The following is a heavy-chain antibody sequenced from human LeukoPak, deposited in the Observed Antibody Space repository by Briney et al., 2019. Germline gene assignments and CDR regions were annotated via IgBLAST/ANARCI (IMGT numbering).Heavy chain of an antibody. J-gene: IGHJ4*02. V-gene: IGHV3-33*01. Sequence: GRSLVLSWAASGFPFKSYGMHGVRQAPGKGLEGGAVIGYDGSNKYYADSVKGRFTISRDNSKNTLDLQMNSLRAEDTAVYYCARDRSYDFWSGYSTPDYWGQGTLVTVSS. CDR2: IGYDGSNK. CDR1: GFPFKSYG. D-gene: IGHD3-3*01. CDR3: ARDRSYDFWSGYSTPDY.